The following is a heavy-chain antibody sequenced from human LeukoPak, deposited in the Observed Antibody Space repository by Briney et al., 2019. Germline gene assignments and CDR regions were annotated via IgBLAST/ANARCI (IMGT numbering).Heavy chain of an antibody. CDR2: INHSGST. V-gene: IGHV4-34*01. CDR3: ARGPASGSNFAWFDT. Sequence: PSETLSLTCAVYGGSLSNYYWSWVRQPPGKGLDWIGEINHSGSTYYNPSLKSRVTISVDTSKNQLSLKLTSVTAADTAVYYCARGPASGSNFAWFDTWGQGTLVTVSS. J-gene: IGHJ5*02. D-gene: IGHD3-10*01. CDR1: GGSLSNYY.